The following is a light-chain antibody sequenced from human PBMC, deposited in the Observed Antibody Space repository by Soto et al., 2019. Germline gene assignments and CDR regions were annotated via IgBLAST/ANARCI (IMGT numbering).Light chain of an antibody. V-gene: IGLV2-11*01. CDR3: CSYAGIYSYV. CDR1: SSGVGRYDY. J-gene: IGLJ1*01. CDR2: DVT. Sequence: QSAVTQPRSVSGSPGQSVTVACTGTSSGVGRYDYVSWYQQHPGEAPKLVVYDVTKRPSGVPDRFSGSKSGNTASLTISGLQPEDEADYYCCSYAGIYSYVFGTGTKLTVL.